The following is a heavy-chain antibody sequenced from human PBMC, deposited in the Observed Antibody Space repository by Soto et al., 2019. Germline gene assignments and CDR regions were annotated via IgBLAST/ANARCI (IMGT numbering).Heavy chain of an antibody. Sequence: QVQLVQSGAEVKKPGASVKVSCKASGYTFTSYGISWVRQAPGQGLEWMGWISAYNGNTNYAQKLQGRVTMTTDTSTSTAYMELRSLRADDTAVYYCARGVQDEFWSGYYLDAFDIWGQGTMVTVSS. V-gene: IGHV1-18*01. CDR1: GYTFTSYG. CDR2: ISAYNGNT. J-gene: IGHJ3*02. D-gene: IGHD3-3*01. CDR3: ARGVQDEFWSGYYLDAFDI.